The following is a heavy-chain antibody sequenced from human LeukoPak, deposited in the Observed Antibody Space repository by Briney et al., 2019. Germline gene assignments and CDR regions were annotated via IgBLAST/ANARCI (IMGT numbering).Heavy chain of an antibody. CDR3: ARGPPEELRPRSYYMDV. CDR1: GFTFSSYW. D-gene: IGHD1-7*01. Sequence: PGGSLRLSCAASGFTFSSYWMSWVRQAPGKGLEWVANIKQDGSEKYYVDSVKGRFTISRDNAKNSLYLQMNSLRAEDTAVYYCARGPPEELRPRSYYMDVWGKGTTVTVSS. J-gene: IGHJ6*03. CDR2: IKQDGSEK. V-gene: IGHV3-7*01.